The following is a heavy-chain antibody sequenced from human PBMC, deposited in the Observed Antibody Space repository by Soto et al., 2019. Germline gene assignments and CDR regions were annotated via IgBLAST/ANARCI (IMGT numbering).Heavy chain of an antibody. CDR2: ISADNGNT. V-gene: IGHV1-18*01. CDR3: XXXXXXXXXXXXXYFDL. J-gene: IGHJ2*01. CDR1: GYTFSNYG. Sequence: QVQLVQSGAEVKKPGASVKVSCKASGYTFSNYGISWVRQAPGQGLEXXXWISADNGNTDYAQKLQGRVTMTTDTXXXXXXXXXXXXXXXXXXXXXXXXXXXXXXXXXXXYFDLWGRGTLVTVSS.